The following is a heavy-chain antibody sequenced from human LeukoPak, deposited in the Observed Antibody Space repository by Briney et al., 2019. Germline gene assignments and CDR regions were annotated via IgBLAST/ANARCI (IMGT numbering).Heavy chain of an antibody. CDR2: ISAHNGNT. CDR3: ARDLDSYGYHYYMDV. V-gene: IGHV1-18*01. D-gene: IGHD5-18*01. J-gene: IGHJ6*03. CDR1: DYTFNNYG. Sequence: ASVKVSCKASDYTFNNYGISWVRQAPGEGLEWMGWISAHNGNTNHAQKLQGRVTMTRDMSTSTVYMELSSLRSEDTAVYYCARDLDSYGYHYYMDVWGKGTTVTVSS.